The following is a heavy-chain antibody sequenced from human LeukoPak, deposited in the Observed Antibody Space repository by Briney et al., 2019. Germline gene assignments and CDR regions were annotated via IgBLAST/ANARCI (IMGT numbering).Heavy chain of an antibody. D-gene: IGHD1-26*01. Sequence: PSETLSLTCTVSGGSISSSSYYWGWIRQPPGKGLEWIGSIYYSGSTYYNPSLKSRVTISVDTSKNQFSLKLSSVTAADTAVYYCARSEGGSYGWFDPWGQGTLVTVSS. CDR3: ARSEGGSYGWFDP. CDR2: IYYSGST. V-gene: IGHV4-39*07. CDR1: GGSISSSSYY. J-gene: IGHJ5*02.